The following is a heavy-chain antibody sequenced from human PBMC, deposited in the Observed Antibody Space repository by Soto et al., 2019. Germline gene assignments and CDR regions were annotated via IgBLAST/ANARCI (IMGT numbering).Heavy chain of an antibody. J-gene: IGHJ6*03. CDR2: VYYSGST. CDR1: GASISDDY. Sequence: SETLSLTCTVSGASISDDYWTWIRQPPGKALEWIGYVYYSGSTSYNPSFKSRVTIAVDTSKTQFSLKLNSVTAADTAVYYCARVRTTLDFYYYYMDVWGIGTTVTVSS. V-gene: IGHV4-59*08. CDR3: ARVRTTLDFYYYYMDV. D-gene: IGHD3-10*01.